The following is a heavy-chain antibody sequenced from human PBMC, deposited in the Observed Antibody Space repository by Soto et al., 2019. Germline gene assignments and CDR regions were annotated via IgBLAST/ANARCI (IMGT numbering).Heavy chain of an antibody. CDR2: IIPIFGTA. Sequence: QVQLVQSGAEVKKPGSSVKVSCKASGGTFSSYAISWVRQAPGQGLEWMGGIIPIFGTANYAQKFQGRVTITADESTSPAYMELSSLRSEDTAVYYCQADHSKGWYFDYWGQGTLVTVSS. D-gene: IGHD2-15*01. CDR1: GGTFSSYA. J-gene: IGHJ4*02. V-gene: IGHV1-69*12. CDR3: QADHSKGWYFDY.